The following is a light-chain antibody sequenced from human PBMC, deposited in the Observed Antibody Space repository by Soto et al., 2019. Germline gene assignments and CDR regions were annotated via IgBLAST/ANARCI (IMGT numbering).Light chain of an antibody. V-gene: IGLV2-8*01. CDR3: SSYAGSNTPYV. J-gene: IGLJ1*01. CDR2: EVS. Sequence: QSALTQPPSAPGSPGQSVTISCTGTSSDVGGYNYVSWYQQHPGKAPKLMIYEVSKRPSGVPDRFSGSKSGNTASLTVSGLQAEDEADYYCSSYAGSNTPYVFGTGTKLTVL. CDR1: SSDVGGYNY.